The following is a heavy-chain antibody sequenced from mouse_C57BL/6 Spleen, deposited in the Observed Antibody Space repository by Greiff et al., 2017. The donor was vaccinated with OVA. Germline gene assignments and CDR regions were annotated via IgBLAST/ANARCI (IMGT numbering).Heavy chain of an antibody. D-gene: IGHD2-2*01. CDR1: GYAFSSSW. J-gene: IGHJ3*01. CDR2: IYPGDGDT. Sequence: QVQLQQSGPELVKPGASVKISCKASGYAFSSSWLNWVKQRPGKGLEWIGRIYPGDGDTNYNGKFKGKATLTADNSSSTAYMQLSSLTSEDSAVYFCAWLPQFAYWGQGTLVTVSA. V-gene: IGHV1-82*01. CDR3: AWLPQFAY.